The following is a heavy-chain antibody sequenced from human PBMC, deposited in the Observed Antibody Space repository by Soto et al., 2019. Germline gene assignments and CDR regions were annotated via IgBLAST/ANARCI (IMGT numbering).Heavy chain of an antibody. CDR3: ARDPAVLRFLEWSFYMDV. Sequence: GGSLRLSCAASGFTFSSYSMTWVRQAPGKGLEWVSSISSTSYYIHYADSVKGRFTVSRDNAKNSLYLQMNSLTAEDTALYYCARDPAVLRFLEWSFYMDVWGKGTTVTVSS. CDR1: GFTFSSYS. D-gene: IGHD3-3*01. J-gene: IGHJ6*03. CDR2: ISSTSYYI. V-gene: IGHV3-21*01.